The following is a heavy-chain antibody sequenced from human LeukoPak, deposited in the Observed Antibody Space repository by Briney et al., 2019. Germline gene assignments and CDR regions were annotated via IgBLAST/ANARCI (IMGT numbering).Heavy chain of an antibody. CDR1: GGTFSSYA. D-gene: IGHD2-2*02. V-gene: IGHV1-69*01. J-gene: IGHJ6*03. CDR3: ASSPQTYCSSISCYTTTLRGYYYYYMDV. CDR2: IIPIFGTA. Sequence: SVKVSCKASGGTFSSYAISWVRQAPGQGLEWMGGIIPIFGTANYAQKFQGRVTITADESTSTAYMELSSLRSEDTAVYYCASSPQTYCSSISCYTTTLRGYYYYYMDVWGKGTTVTVSS.